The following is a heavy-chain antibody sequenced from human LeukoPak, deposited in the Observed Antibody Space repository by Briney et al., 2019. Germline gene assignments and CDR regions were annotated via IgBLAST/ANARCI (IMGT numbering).Heavy chain of an antibody. J-gene: IGHJ4*02. CDR3: AKDIYYDSKGPLDY. Sequence: PGGSLRLSCAASGFTFDDYAMHWVRQAPGKGLEWVSGISWNSGSIGYADSVKGRFTISRDNAKNSLYLQMNSPRAEDTALYYCAKDIYYDSKGPLDYWGQGTLVTVSS. CDR1: GFTFDDYA. CDR2: ISWNSGSI. D-gene: IGHD3-22*01. V-gene: IGHV3-9*01.